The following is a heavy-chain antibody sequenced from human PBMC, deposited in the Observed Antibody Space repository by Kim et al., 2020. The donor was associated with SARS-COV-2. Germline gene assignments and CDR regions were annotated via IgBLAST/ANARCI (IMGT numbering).Heavy chain of an antibody. CDR3: AKASGLLGQYDFWSGYYNGVYFDY. CDR1: GFTFSSYA. D-gene: IGHD3-3*01. CDR2: ISGSGGST. J-gene: IGHJ4*02. V-gene: IGHV3-23*01. Sequence: GGSLRLSCAASGFTFSSYAMSWVRQAPGKGLEWVSAISGSGGSTYYADSVKGRFTISRDNSKNTLYLQMNSLRAEDTAVYYCAKASGLLGQYDFWSGYYNGVYFDYWGQGTLVTVSS.